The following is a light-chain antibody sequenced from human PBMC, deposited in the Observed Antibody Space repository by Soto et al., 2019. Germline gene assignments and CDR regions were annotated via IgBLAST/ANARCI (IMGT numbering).Light chain of an antibody. CDR1: SSNIGADFD. V-gene: IGLV1-40*01. Sequence: QHVLTQPPSGSGAPRRSGTISSTGSSSNIGADFDVHWYQQLPGTAPKLLIYGNINRPSGVPDRFSASKSGTSASLAITGLQAEDEADYHCQSYDNSLNDYVFGTGTKVTVL. CDR3: QSYDNSLNDYV. J-gene: IGLJ1*01. CDR2: GNI.